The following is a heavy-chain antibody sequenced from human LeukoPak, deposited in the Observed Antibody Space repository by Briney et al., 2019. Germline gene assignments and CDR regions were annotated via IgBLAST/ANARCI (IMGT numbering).Heavy chain of an antibody. CDR2: IWYDGSNK. CDR1: GFTFSSYG. J-gene: IGHJ4*02. Sequence: GGSLRLSCAASGFTFSSYGMHWVRQAPGKGLEWVAVIWYDGSNKYYADSVKGRFTISRDNSKNTLYLQMNSLRAEDTAVYYCARDNSGLSLGYWGQGTLVTVSS. V-gene: IGHV3-33*01. CDR3: ARDNSGLSLGY. D-gene: IGHD4-23*01.